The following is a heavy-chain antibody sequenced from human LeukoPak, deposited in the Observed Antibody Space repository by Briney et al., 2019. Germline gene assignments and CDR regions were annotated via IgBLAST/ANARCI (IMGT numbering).Heavy chain of an antibody. CDR1: GFTFDSHT. D-gene: IGHD6-19*01. CDR3: AKSSGWEYYYYYMDV. Sequence: GGSLRLSCAASGFTFDSHTVIWVRQAPGKGLEWVSVIYSGGSTYYADSVKGRFTISRDNSKNTLYLQMNSLRAEDTAVYYCAKSSGWEYYYYYMDVWGKGTTVTISS. CDR2: IYSGGST. V-gene: IGHV3-66*01. J-gene: IGHJ6*03.